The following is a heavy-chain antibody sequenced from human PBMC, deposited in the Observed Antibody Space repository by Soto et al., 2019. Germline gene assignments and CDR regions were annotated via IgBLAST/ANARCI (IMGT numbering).Heavy chain of an antibody. J-gene: IGHJ4*02. V-gene: IGHV4-59*12. Sequence: PSETLSLTCSVSGGSISNYHWGWIRQPPGKGLEWIGYIYYTGSTNYNPSLKSRVTISLDTSRSQFSLRLSSVTAADTAVYHCVRGIGYKDMVYYIDYWGQGAPVTVSS. CDR2: IYYTGST. CDR1: GGSISNYH. D-gene: IGHD5-18*01. CDR3: VRGIGYKDMVYYIDY.